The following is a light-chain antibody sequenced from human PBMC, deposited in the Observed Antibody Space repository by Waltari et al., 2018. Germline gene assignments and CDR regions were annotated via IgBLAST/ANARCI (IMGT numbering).Light chain of an antibody. J-gene: IGKJ2*03. CDR1: QSVSSNY. CDR3: QQYGSSPPYS. Sequence: EIVLTQSPGTLSLSPGARGTLSCRASQSVSSNYLAWYQQKPGQAPRLLIFGTSSRATGIPDRFSGSGSETDFTLTISRLEPEDSAVYYCQQYGSSPPYSFGQGTKLEIK. CDR2: GTS. V-gene: IGKV3-20*01.